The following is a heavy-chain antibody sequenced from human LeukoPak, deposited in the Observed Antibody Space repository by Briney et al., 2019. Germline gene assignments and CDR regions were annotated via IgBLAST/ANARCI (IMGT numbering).Heavy chain of an antibody. CDR2: IYYSGST. CDR1: GGSISSYY. CDR3: ARDESGYDSSGPFRY. Sequence: PSETLSLTCTVSGGSISSYYWSWIRQPPGKGLEWIGYIYYSGSTNYNPSLKSRVTISVDTSKNQFSLKLSSVTAADTAVYYCARDESGYDSSGPFRYWGQGTLVTVSS. V-gene: IGHV4-59*01. D-gene: IGHD3-22*01. J-gene: IGHJ4*02.